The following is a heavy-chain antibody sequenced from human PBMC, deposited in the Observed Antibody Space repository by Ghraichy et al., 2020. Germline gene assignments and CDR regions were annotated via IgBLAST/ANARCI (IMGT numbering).Heavy chain of an antibody. V-gene: IGHV3-21*01. CDR1: GFTFSSYS. CDR2: ISSSYI. J-gene: IGHJ4*02. D-gene: IGHD3-22*01. Sequence: GGSLRLSCAASGFTFSSYSMNWVRQAPGKGLEWVSSISSSYIYYADSVKGRFTISRDNAKNSLYLQMNSLRAEDTAVYYCAREGYYYDSSGHFDYWGQGTLVTVSS. CDR3: AREGYYYDSSGHFDY.